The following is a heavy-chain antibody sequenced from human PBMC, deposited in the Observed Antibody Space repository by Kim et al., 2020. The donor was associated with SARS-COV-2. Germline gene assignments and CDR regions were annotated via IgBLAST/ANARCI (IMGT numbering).Heavy chain of an antibody. J-gene: IGHJ4*02. CDR3: ARDRSGFDY. CDR2: ISYDGSNK. CDR1: GFTFSSYA. Sequence: GGSLRLSCAASGFTFSSYAMHWVRQAPGKGLEWVAVISYDGSNKYYADSVKGRFTISRDNSKNTLYLQMNSLRAEDTAVYYCARDRSGFDYWGQGILVTVSS. V-gene: IGHV3-30-3*01.